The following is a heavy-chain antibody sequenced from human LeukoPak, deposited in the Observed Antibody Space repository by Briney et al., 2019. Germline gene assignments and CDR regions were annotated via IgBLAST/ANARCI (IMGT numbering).Heavy chain of an antibody. D-gene: IGHD3-22*01. CDR1: GGSISSYY. V-gene: IGHV4-59*01. CDR2: IYYSGST. Sequence: PSETLSLTCTVSGGSISSYYWSWIRQPPGKGLEWIGYIYYSGSTNYNPSLKSRVTISVDTSKNQFSLKLSSVTAADTAVYYCAGAYYYDSSGYYGHPDYWGQGTLVTVSS. CDR3: AGAYYYDSSGYYGHPDY. J-gene: IGHJ4*02.